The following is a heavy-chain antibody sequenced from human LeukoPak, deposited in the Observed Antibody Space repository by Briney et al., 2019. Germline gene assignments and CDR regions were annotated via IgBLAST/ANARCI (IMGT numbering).Heavy chain of an antibody. D-gene: IGHD1-1*01. CDR2: ISAYNGNT. Sequence: ASVKVSCKASGYAFTTYGITWVRQAPGQGLEWMGWISAYNGNTNYAQKLQGRVTMTTDTSTSTAYMELRSLRSDDTAVYYCARDSLEDWNDVGNWFDPWGQGTLVTVSS. J-gene: IGHJ5*02. CDR1: GYAFTTYG. CDR3: ARDSLEDWNDVGNWFDP. V-gene: IGHV1-18*01.